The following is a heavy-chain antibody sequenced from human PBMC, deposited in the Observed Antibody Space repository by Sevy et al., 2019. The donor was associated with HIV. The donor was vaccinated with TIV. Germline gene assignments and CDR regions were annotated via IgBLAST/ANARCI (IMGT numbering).Heavy chain of an antibody. Sequence: ASVKVSCKASGGTFSNYALSWVRQAPGQGLEWMGGIIPIFGTTNFAQTFQGRVTITADESTSTAYMELSSLRSADTAVYFCARTPLLIIPRATDLYFDNWGHGTLVTVSS. CDR2: IIPIFGTT. D-gene: IGHD2-2*01. CDR3: ARTPLLIIPRATDLYFDN. J-gene: IGHJ4*01. V-gene: IGHV1-69*13. CDR1: GGTFSNYA.